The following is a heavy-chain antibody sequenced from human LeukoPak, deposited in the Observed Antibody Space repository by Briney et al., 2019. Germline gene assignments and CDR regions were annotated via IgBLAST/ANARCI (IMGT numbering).Heavy chain of an antibody. Sequence: GGSLRLSCAASGFTFSKFPMGWVRQAPGRGLEWVSAISAGGDVTFYADSVRGRFTISRDNSKNTLYLQMNSLRAEDTAVYYCAKDRGYKAFDIWGQGTMVTVSS. V-gene: IGHV3-23*01. D-gene: IGHD3-22*01. CDR1: GFTFSKFP. J-gene: IGHJ3*02. CDR3: AKDRGYKAFDI. CDR2: ISAGGDVT.